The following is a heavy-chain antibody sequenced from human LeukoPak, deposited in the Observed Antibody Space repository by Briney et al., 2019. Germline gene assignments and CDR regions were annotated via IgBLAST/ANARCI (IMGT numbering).Heavy chain of an antibody. CDR1: GGTFSSYA. CDR3: ARDRLGETETYFDY. Sequence: GASVKVSCKASGGTFSSYAISWVRQAPGQGLDWMGGIIPIFGTANYAQKFQGRVTITADESTSTAYMELSSLRSEDTAVYYCARDRLGETETYFDYWGQGTLVTVSS. V-gene: IGHV1-69*13. J-gene: IGHJ4*02. D-gene: IGHD2-21*02. CDR2: IIPIFGTA.